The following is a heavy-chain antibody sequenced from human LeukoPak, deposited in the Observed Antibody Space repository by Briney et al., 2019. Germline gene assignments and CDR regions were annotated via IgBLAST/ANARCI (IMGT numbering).Heavy chain of an antibody. CDR2: IWYGGSNK. D-gene: IGHD3-16*01. CDR3: ARGVGDDYVWGSFDSQNPPKNNWFDP. Sequence: GGSLRLSCAASGFTFSSYGMHWVRQAPGKGREWVAVIWYGGSNKYYADSVKGRFTISRDNSKNTLYLQMNSLRAEDTAVYYCARGVGDDYVWGSFDSQNPPKNNWFDPWGQGTLVTVSS. V-gene: IGHV3-33*08. J-gene: IGHJ5*02. CDR1: GFTFSSYG.